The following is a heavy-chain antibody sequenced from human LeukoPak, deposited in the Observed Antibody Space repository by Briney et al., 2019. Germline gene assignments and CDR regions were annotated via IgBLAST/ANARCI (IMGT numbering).Heavy chain of an antibody. D-gene: IGHD1-26*01. Sequence: PGGSLRLSCAASGFTFDDYAMHWVRQAPGKGLEWVSGISWNSGSIGYADSVKGRFTISRDNAKNSLYLQMNSLRAEDTALYYCARESGDQAFDIWGQGTMVTVSS. J-gene: IGHJ3*02. CDR2: ISWNSGSI. CDR3: ARESGDQAFDI. V-gene: IGHV3-9*01. CDR1: GFTFDDYA.